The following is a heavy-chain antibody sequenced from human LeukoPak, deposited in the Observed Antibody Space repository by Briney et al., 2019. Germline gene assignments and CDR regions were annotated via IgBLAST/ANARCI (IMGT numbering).Heavy chain of an antibody. CDR3: ARPLGPSVDFDY. V-gene: IGHV3-74*01. J-gene: IGHJ4*02. D-gene: IGHD7-27*01. CDR2: IKSDGRT. Sequence: GGSLRLSCAASGFTLSSYWMHWVRQAPGKGLVWVSRIKSDGRTNYADSVKGRFTISRDNAKNTLYLQMNSLRAEDTAVYYCARPLGPSVDFDYWGQGTLVTVSS. CDR1: GFTLSSYW.